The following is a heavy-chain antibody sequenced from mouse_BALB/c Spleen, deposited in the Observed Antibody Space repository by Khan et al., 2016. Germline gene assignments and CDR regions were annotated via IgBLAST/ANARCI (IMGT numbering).Heavy chain of an antibody. CDR2: IRSKSNNYAT. CDR1: GFTFNTYA. J-gene: IGHJ3*01. V-gene: IGHV10-1*02. D-gene: IGHD2-1*01. CDR3: VREGVYGNY. Sequence: EVQLVESGGGLVQPKGSLKLSCAASGFTFNTYAMNWVRQAPGKGLEWVARIRSKSNNYATYYADSVKDRFTISRDDSQSMLYLQMNNLKTEDTAMYYCVREGVYGNYWGQGTLVTVSA.